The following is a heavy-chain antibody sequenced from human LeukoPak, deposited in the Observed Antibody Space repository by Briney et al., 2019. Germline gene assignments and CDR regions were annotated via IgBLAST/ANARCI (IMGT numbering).Heavy chain of an antibody. Sequence: GGSLRLSCAASGFSFTTYGMHWVRQAPGKGLEWVAVISYDGSNKYYADSVKGRFTISRDNSKNTLYLQMNSLRAEDTAVYYCARGKRDVYPIPHYFDYWGQGTLVTVSS. V-gene: IGHV3-30*03. CDR2: ISYDGSNK. J-gene: IGHJ4*02. CDR1: GFSFTTYG. CDR3: ARGKRDVYPIPHYFDY. D-gene: IGHD2-2*02.